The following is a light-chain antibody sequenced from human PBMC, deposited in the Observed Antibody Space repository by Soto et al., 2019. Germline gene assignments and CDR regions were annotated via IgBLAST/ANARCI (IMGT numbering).Light chain of an antibody. CDR3: AAWDGSLNALL. CDR1: SSNIGRNT. CDR2: TSN. V-gene: IGLV1-44*01. Sequence: QSVLTQPPSASGTPGQTVTISCSGSSSNIGRNTVTWFQQFPGSAPKLLISTSNQRPSGVPDRFSGSKSGTSASLAITGLQSEDEADYFCAAWDGSLNALLFGGGTKLTVL. J-gene: IGLJ2*01.